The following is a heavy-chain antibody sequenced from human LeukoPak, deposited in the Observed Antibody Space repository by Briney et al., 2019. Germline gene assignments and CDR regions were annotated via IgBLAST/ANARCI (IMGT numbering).Heavy chain of an antibody. D-gene: IGHD4-17*01. Sequence: SETLSLTCTVSSGSISSYYWSWIRQPPGKGLEWIGYIDYSGSTDYNPSLKSRVTISRDTSKNQFSLRLSSVTAADTAVYYCARHPGYGDYDDDAFDIWGQGTMVTVSS. V-gene: IGHV4-59*01. J-gene: IGHJ3*02. CDR3: ARHPGYGDYDDDAFDI. CDR2: IDYSGST. CDR1: SGSISSYY.